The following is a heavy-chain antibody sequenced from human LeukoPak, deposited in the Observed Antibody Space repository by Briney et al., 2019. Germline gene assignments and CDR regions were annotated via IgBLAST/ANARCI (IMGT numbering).Heavy chain of an antibody. CDR3: AKFHYYYGSGIFDAFDI. D-gene: IGHD3-10*01. J-gene: IGHJ3*02. CDR1: GYSFISNW. Sequence: GESLKISCKGSGYSFISNWIGWVRQMPGKGLEWMGIIYPGDSETRYSPSFQGLVTISADKSSSTAYLQWSSLRASDTAMYYCAKFHYYYGSGIFDAFDIWGQGTMVTVSS. V-gene: IGHV5-51*01. CDR2: IYPGDSET.